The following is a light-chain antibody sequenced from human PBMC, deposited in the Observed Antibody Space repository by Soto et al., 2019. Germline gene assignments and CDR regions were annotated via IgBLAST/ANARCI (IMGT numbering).Light chain of an antibody. CDR2: NVY. CDR3: TSYSGNNDLL. V-gene: IGLV2-8*01. Sequence: QSVLTQPPSASGSPGQSVTISCIGSSSDIGNYDSVSWYQQHPGKAPKLIIFNVYEQPSRVPPRLSGTKSDNTASLTVSGLQPEDEADYYCTSYSGNNDLLFGGGTKLTVL. CDR1: SSDIGNYDS. J-gene: IGLJ3*02.